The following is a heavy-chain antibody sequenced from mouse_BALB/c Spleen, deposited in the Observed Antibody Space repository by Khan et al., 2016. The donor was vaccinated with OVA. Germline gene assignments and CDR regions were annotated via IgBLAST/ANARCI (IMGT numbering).Heavy chain of an antibody. V-gene: IGHV3-5*02. D-gene: IGHD1-1*01. CDR1: GISITTGNYR. CDR3: ARDYGSLYGYFDV. J-gene: IGHJ1*01. CDR2: IYYSGTI. Sequence: EVQLQESGPGLVKPSQTVSLTCTVTGISITTGNYRWSWIRQFPGNKLEWIGNIYYSGTITSNPSLTSRTTITRDTSNSQFFLEMNSLTAEDTATYFCARDYGSLYGYFDVWGAGTTVTVSS.